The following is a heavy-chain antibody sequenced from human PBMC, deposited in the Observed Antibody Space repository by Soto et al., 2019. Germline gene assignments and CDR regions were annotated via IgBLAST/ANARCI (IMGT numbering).Heavy chain of an antibody. CDR2: IYYSGST. CDR1: GGSISSGDYY. Sequence: SETLSLTCTVSGGSISSGDYYWSWIRQPPGKGLEWIGYIYYSGSTYYNPSLKSRVTISVDTSKNLFSLKLSSVTAADTAVYYCARESRFLEWLSLNWFDPWGQGTLVTVSS. V-gene: IGHV4-30-4*01. CDR3: ARESRFLEWLSLNWFDP. D-gene: IGHD3-3*01. J-gene: IGHJ5*02.